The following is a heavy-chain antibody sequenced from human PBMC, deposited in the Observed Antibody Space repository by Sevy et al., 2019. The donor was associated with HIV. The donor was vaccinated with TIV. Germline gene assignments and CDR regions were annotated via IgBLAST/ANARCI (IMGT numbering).Heavy chain of an antibody. CDR1: GFTFSSYA. Sequence: GGSLRLSCAASGFTFSSYAMSWVRQAPGKGLEWVSAISGSGGSTYYADSVKGRFTISRDNSKNTLYLQMNSLRAEDTAVYYCVKDGDTAMDGEDDYYYMDAWGKGTTVTVSS. V-gene: IGHV3-23*01. CDR3: VKDGDTAMDGEDDYYYMDA. D-gene: IGHD5-18*01. CDR2: ISGSGGST. J-gene: IGHJ6*03.